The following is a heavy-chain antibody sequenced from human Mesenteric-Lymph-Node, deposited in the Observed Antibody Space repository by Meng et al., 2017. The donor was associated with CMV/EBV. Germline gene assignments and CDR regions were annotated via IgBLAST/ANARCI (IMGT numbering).Heavy chain of an antibody. CDR3: ARARIAAAGDAFDI. CDR1: GYTFATYA. Sequence: SVKVSCKASGYTFATYAISWVRQAPGQGLEWMGGIIPILGIANYAQKFQGRVTITADKSTSTAYMELSSLRSEDTAVYYCARARIAAAGDAFDIWGQGTMVTVSS. J-gene: IGHJ3*02. CDR2: IIPILGIA. V-gene: IGHV1-69*10. D-gene: IGHD6-13*01.